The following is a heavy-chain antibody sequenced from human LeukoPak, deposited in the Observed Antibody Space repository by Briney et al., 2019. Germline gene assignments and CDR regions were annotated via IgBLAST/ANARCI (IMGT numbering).Heavy chain of an antibody. CDR2: INPNSGGT. Sequence: ASVKVSCKASGYTFTGYYMHWVRQAPGQGLEWMGWINPNSGGTNYAQKFQGRVTMTRDTSISTAYMELSRLRSDDTAVYYCARDYTASYGGYYYYYYMDVWGKGTTVTVSS. V-gene: IGHV1-2*02. CDR1: GYTFTGYY. D-gene: IGHD3-16*01. CDR3: ARDYTASYGGYYYYYYMDV. J-gene: IGHJ6*03.